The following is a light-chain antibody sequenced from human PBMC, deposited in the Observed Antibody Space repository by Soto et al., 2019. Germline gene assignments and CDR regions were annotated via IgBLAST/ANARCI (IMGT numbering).Light chain of an antibody. V-gene: IGKV3-15*01. CDR1: QSISSN. J-gene: IGKJ5*01. CDR3: QQFNNWPPVT. Sequence: EIVMTQSPATLSVSPGERATLSCRASQSISSNLAWYQQKPGQAPWLLIYGASTRATGIPARFSGSGSGTEFTLTISSLQSEDFAVYYCQQFNNWPPVTFGQGTRLEIK. CDR2: GAS.